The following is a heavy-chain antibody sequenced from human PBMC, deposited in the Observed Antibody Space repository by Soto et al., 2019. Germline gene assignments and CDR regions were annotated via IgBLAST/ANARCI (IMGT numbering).Heavy chain of an antibody. V-gene: IGHV3-53*01. D-gene: IGHD3-10*01. Sequence: EVQLVESGGGLIQPGGSLRLSCAVSGFTVNTNYMSWVRQAPGKGLEWVSVIYSGGRTDYADSVRGRFTISRDNSKNPVYLQMNTLRVEDTAVYYCASRTWDLGGFDPWGQGTQVTVSS. CDR3: ASRTWDLGGFDP. CDR2: IYSGGRT. CDR1: GFTVNTNY. J-gene: IGHJ5*02.